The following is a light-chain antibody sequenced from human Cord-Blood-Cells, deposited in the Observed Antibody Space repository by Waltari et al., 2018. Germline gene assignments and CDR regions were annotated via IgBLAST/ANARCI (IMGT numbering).Light chain of an antibody. Sequence: DLVMTQSALSLHVTPGEPPSISCRSSQSLLHSNGYNSLDWYLQKPGQSPQLLNYLGSNRASGVPDRFSGSGSGTDFTLKISRVEAEDVGVYYCMQALQTPLTFGGGTKVEIK. CDR1: QSLLHSNGYNS. CDR3: MQALQTPLT. V-gene: IGKV2-28*01. CDR2: LGS. J-gene: IGKJ4*01.